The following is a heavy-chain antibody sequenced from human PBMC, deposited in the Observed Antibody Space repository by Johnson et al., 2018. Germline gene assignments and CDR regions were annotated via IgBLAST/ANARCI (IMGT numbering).Heavy chain of an antibody. Sequence: RSPSYNPDSVKGRFTISRDIPKNSLYLQMNSLRPEDTDVYYCASTTDLYYDSLTGYYHSGGGFDYWGQGTLVTVSS. V-gene: IGHV3-11*04. D-gene: IGHD3-9*01. CDR3: ASTTDLYYDSLTGYYHSGGGFDY. CDR2: RSPS. J-gene: IGHJ4*02.